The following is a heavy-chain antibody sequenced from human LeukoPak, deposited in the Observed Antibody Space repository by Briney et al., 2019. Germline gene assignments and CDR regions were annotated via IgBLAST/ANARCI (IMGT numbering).Heavy chain of an antibody. D-gene: IGHD2-15*01. Sequence: GGSLRLSCAASGFTFSRSAMDLVRQAPGKGLEWVSSISGDSNYIYYADSVKGRFTISRDNTKNSLSLQMNSLRADDTAVYYCARLYCTGGSCYGKYYFDYWGQGALVTVSS. CDR1: GFTFSRSA. V-gene: IGHV3-21*01. CDR2: ISGDSNYI. CDR3: ARLYCTGGSCYGKYYFDY. J-gene: IGHJ4*02.